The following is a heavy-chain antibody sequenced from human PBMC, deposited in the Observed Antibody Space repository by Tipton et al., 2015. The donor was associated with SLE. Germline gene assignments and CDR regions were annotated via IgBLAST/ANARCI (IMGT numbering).Heavy chain of an antibody. J-gene: IGHJ1*01. D-gene: IGHD3-10*01. Sequence: TLSLTCTVSGGSISSYYCSWIRQPPGKGLEWIGYIYYSGSTNYNPSLKSRVTISVDTSKNQFSLKLSSVTAADTAVYYCARVRGRGYFQHWGQGTLVTVSS. V-gene: IGHV4-59*01. CDR3: ARVRGRGYFQH. CDR1: GGSISSYY. CDR2: IYYSGST.